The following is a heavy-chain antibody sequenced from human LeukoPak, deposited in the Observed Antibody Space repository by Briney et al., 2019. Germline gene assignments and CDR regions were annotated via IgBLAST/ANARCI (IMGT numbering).Heavy chain of an antibody. CDR1: GFTFSNDW. V-gene: IGHV3-7*01. CDR3: ARDMDV. J-gene: IGHJ6*03. Sequence: GGSLRLSCAASGFTFSNDWMTWVRRAPGRGLEWVANIKQDGSEKYYVDSVKGRFTISRDNAKNSLFLEMNSLRAEDTAVYYCARDMDVWGKGTTVTVSS. CDR2: IKQDGSEK.